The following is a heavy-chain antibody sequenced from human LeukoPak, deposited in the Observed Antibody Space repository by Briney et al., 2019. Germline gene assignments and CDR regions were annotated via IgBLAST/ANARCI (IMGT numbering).Heavy chain of an antibody. J-gene: IGHJ5*02. CDR3: ARDYYGSGKGWFDP. V-gene: IGHV4-59*01. CDR1: GGSISSYY. Sequence: SETLSLTCTVSGGSISSYYWSWIRQPPGKGLEWIGYIYYSGSTNYNPSLKSRVTISVDTSKNQFSLKLSSVTAADTAVYYCARDYYGSGKGWFDPWGQGTLVTVSS. CDR2: IYYSGST. D-gene: IGHD3-10*01.